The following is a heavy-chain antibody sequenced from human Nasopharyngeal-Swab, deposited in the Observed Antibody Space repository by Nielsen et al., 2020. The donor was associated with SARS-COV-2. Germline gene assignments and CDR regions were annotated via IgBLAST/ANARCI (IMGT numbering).Heavy chain of an antibody. J-gene: IGHJ6*02. CDR2: IWYDGSNK. Sequence: WIRQPPGKGLEWVAVIWYDGSNKYYADSVKGRFTISRDNSKNTLYLQMNSLRAEDTAVYYCARDGAKWFGELHPYYYGMDVWGQGTTVTASS. V-gene: IGHV3-33*01. D-gene: IGHD3-10*01. CDR3: ARDGAKWFGELHPYYYGMDV.